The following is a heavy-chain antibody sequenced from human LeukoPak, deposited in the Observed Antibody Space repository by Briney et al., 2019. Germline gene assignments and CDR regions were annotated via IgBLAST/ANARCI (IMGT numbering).Heavy chain of an antibody. CDR1: GGSISSSSYY. V-gene: IGHV4-39*01. Sequence: PSETLSLTCTVSGGSISSSSYYWGWIRQPPGKGLGWTGSIYYSGSTYYNPSLKSRVTISVDTSKNQFSLKLSSVTAADTAVYYCARQDVKNWFDPWGQGTLVTVSS. CDR3: ARQDVKNWFDP. CDR2: IYYSGST. J-gene: IGHJ5*02.